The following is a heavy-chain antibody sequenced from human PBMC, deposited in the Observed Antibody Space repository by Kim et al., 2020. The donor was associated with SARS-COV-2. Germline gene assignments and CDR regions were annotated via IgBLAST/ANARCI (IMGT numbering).Heavy chain of an antibody. D-gene: IGHD4-17*01. J-gene: IGHJ4*02. V-gene: IGHV3-30*02. CDR3: AKDLAVLDCGDPWGLDY. Sequence: VKGRFTISRDNSKNTLYLQMNSLRAEDTAVYYCAKDLAVLDCGDPWGLDYWGQGTLVTVSS.